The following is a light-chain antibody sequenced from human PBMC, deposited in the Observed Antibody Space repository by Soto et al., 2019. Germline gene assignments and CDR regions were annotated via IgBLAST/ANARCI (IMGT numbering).Light chain of an antibody. J-gene: IGKJ1*01. V-gene: IGKV1-5*03. Sequence: DIQMTQSPSTLSGSVGDRVTITCRASQTISSWLAWYQQKPGKAPKLLIYKASTLKSGVPSRFSGSGSGTEFTLTSSSLQPDDFATYYCQHYNRYSEAFGQGTNVDIK. CDR1: QTISSW. CDR2: KAS. CDR3: QHYNRYSEA.